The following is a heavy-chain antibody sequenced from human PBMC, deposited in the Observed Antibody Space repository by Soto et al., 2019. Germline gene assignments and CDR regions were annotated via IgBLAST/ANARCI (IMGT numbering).Heavy chain of an antibody. V-gene: IGHV4-34*01. CDR3: ARTPKYSYGYYY. D-gene: IGHD5-18*01. CDR2: INHSGST. CDR1: GGSFSGYY. J-gene: IGHJ4*02. Sequence: SETLSLTCAVYGGSFSGYYWSWIRQPPGKGLEWIGEINHSGSTNYNPSLKSRVTISVDTSKNQFSLKLSSVTAADTAVCYCARTPKYSYGYYYWGQGTLVTVSS.